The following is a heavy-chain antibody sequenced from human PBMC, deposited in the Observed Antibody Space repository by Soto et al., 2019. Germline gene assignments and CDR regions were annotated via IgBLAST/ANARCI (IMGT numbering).Heavy chain of an antibody. D-gene: IGHD3-10*01. V-gene: IGHV4-59*01. CDR3: ARGDPLLWFGEKVYYGMDV. CDR1: GGSISSYY. CDR2: IYYSGST. J-gene: IGHJ6*02. Sequence: QVQLQESGPGLVKPSDTLSLTCTVSGGSISSYYWSWIRQPPGKGLEWIGYIYYSGSTNYNPSLKRRVTISVDTSKNQFSLKLSSVTAADTAVYYCARGDPLLWFGEKVYYGMDVWGQGTTVTVSS.